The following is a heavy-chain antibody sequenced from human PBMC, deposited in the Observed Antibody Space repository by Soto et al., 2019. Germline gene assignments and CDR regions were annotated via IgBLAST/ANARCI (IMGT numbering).Heavy chain of an antibody. D-gene: IGHD2-15*01. V-gene: IGHV4-61*05. CDR3: AAAPRY. CDR2: IYYTGST. CDR1: GGSISSSSYY. J-gene: IGHJ4*02. Sequence: SETLSLTCTVSGGSISSSSYYWGWIRQPPGKGLEWIGYIYYTGSTDHNPSLKSRVTISLDTSKNQVSLQLTSVTAADTAVYYCAAAPRYWGQGVLVTVSS.